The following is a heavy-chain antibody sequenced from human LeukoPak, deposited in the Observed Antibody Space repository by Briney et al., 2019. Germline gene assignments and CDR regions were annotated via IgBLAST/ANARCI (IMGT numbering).Heavy chain of an antibody. CDR3: ARHDNDDDFDY. CDR2: INMYTANP. Sequence: ASVTVSCKASGYTFTRYAINWLRQTPGQGLEWMGWINMYTANPAYAQGFTERFVFSLDTSVTTAYLQISNLKTEDTAVYYCARHDNDDDFDYWGQGTLVTVSS. V-gene: IGHV7-4-1*02. D-gene: IGHD3-16*01. CDR1: GYTFTRYA. J-gene: IGHJ4*02.